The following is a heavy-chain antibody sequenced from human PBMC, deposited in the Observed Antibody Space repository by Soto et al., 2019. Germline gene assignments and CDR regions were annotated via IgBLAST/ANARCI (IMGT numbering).Heavy chain of an antibody. CDR3: ARNTPYSSSIAPFDY. CDR1: GYSFTSYW. Sequence: PGESLKISCKASGYSFTSYWIGWVHQMPGKGLEWMGIIYPGDSDTRYSPSFQGQVTISADKSISTAYLQWTSLKASDTAMYYCARNTPYSSSIAPFDYWGQGTLVTVSS. D-gene: IGHD6-6*01. CDR2: IYPGDSDT. V-gene: IGHV5-51*07. J-gene: IGHJ4*02.